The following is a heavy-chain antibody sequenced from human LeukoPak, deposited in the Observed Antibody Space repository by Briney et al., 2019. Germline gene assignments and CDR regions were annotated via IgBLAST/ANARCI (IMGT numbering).Heavy chain of an antibody. D-gene: IGHD1-26*01. CDR1: GFTFSSYS. Sequence: GGSLRLSCAASGFTFSSYSMNWVRQAPGKGLEWVSSISSSSSYIYYADSVKGRFTISRDNAKNSLYLQMNSLRAEDTAVYYCARIRKFPPKNMVGADPGRGYFDYWGQGTLVTVSS. J-gene: IGHJ4*02. CDR2: ISSSSSYI. V-gene: IGHV3-21*01. CDR3: ARIRKFPPKNMVGADPGRGYFDY.